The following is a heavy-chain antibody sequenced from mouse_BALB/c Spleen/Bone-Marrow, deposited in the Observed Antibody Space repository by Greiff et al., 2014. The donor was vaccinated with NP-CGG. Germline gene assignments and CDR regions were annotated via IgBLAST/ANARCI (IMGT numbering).Heavy chain of an antibody. Sequence: QVQLQQSGPELVRPGVSVKLSCKGSGYTFTAYAMHWVKQSHAKSLEWIGLISTYSGNTHYNQSFKGKATMTVDKSSSTAYMELARLTSEDSAIYYCARNFYGSSYFDYWGQGTTLTVSS. CDR1: GYTFTAYA. CDR3: ARNFYGSSYFDY. D-gene: IGHD1-1*01. CDR2: ISTYSGNT. J-gene: IGHJ2*01. V-gene: IGHV1-67*01.